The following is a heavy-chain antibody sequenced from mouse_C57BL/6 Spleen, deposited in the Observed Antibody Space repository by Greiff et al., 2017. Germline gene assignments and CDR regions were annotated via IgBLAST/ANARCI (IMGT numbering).Heavy chain of an antibody. Sequence: QVQLKQPGAELVMPGASVKLSCKASGYTFTSYWMHWVKQRPGQGLEWIGEIDPSDSYTNYNQKFKGKSSLTVDKSSSTAYMQLSSLTSEDSAVYYWARRLGTGYWYFDVWGTGTTVTVSS. CDR1: GYTFTSYW. J-gene: IGHJ1*03. V-gene: IGHV1-69*01. CDR3: ARRLGTGYWYFDV. CDR2: IDPSDSYT. D-gene: IGHD4-1*01.